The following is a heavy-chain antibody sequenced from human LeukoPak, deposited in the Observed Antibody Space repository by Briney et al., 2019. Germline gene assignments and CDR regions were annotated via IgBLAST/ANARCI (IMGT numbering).Heavy chain of an antibody. J-gene: IGHJ5*02. Sequence: SVKVSCKASGGTFSSYAISWVRQAPGQGLEWTGGIIPIFGTANYAQKFQGRVMITADESTSTAYMELSSLRSEDTAVYYCARGVDNWFDPWGQGTLVTVSS. V-gene: IGHV1-69*01. CDR2: IIPIFGTA. CDR3: ARGVDNWFDP. CDR1: GGTFSSYA. D-gene: IGHD2-21*01.